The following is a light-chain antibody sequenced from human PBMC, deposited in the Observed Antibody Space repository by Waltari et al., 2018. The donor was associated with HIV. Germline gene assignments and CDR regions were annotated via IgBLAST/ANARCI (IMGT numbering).Light chain of an antibody. CDR1: QSVRTN. J-gene: IGKJ1*01. CDR3: QQYDYGPPWT. V-gene: IGKV3-15*01. CDR2: GAS. Sequence: EVLLTQSPATLSVSPGDRPTLSCRASQSVRTNLAWYQQRPGQPPRLLIYGASTRATGIAARFSGSGSGTEFTLTINSLQSEDYAVYYCQQYDYGPPWTFGQGTKVEMK.